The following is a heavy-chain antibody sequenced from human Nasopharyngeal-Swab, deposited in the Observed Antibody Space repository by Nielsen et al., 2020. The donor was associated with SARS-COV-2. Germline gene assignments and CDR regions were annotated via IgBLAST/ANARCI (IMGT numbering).Heavy chain of an antibody. Sequence: SETLSLTCTVSGGSISSSSYYWGWIRQPPGKGLEWIGSIYYSGSTYYNPSLKSRVTISVDTSKNQFPLKLSSVTAADTAVYYCALRSTSRLYLPGGGYFDYWGQGTLVTVSS. CDR1: GGSISSSSYY. D-gene: IGHD2-2*01. CDR2: IYYSGST. CDR3: ALRSTSRLYLPGGGYFDY. J-gene: IGHJ4*02. V-gene: IGHV4-39*01.